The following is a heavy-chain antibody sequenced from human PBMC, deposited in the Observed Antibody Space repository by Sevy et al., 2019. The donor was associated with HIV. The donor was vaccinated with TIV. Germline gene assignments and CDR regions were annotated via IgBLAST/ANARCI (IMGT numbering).Heavy chain of an antibody. CDR1: GFTFSSYW. CDR3: ARDAIRYGMDV. D-gene: IGHD2-2*02. CDR2: INSDGSST. Sequence: GGSLRLSCAASGFTFSSYWMHWVRQTPGKGLVWVSRINSDGSSTSYADSVKGRFTISRDNAKNTLYLQMNSLRAEDTAVYYCARDAIRYGMDVWGQGTTVTVSS. V-gene: IGHV3-74*01. J-gene: IGHJ6*02.